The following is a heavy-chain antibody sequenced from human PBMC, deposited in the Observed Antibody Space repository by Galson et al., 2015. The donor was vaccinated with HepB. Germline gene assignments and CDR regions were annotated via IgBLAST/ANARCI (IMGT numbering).Heavy chain of an antibody. CDR1: GFTFSSYG. Sequence: SLRLSCAASGFTFSSYGMHWVRQAPGKGLEWVAVISYDGSNKYYADSVKGRFTISRDNSKNTLYLQMNSLRAEDTAVYYCARSGYYDSSGIPPLDWGQGTLVTVSS. D-gene: IGHD3-22*01. CDR2: ISYDGSNK. CDR3: ARSGYYDSSGIPPLD. J-gene: IGHJ4*02. V-gene: IGHV3-30*03.